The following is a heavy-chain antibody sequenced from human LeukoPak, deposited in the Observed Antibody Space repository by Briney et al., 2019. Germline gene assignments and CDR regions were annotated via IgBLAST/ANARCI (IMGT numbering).Heavy chain of an antibody. V-gene: IGHV3-30*03. CDR3: TTGGNVLVAGTRAFDI. CDR2: ISYDGSNK. D-gene: IGHD6-19*01. Sequence: PGGSLRLSCAASGFTFSSYGMHWVRQAPGKGLEWVAVISYDGSNKYYADSVKGRFTISRDNSKNTLYLQMNSLRAEDTAVYYCTTGGNVLVAGTRAFDIWGQGTVVTVSS. CDR1: GFTFSSYG. J-gene: IGHJ3*02.